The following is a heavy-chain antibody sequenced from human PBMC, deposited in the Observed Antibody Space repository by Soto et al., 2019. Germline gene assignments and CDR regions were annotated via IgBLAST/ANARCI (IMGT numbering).Heavy chain of an antibody. CDR3: AKDFGVCIDN. Sequence: GESLRLSCAASGFTFSSYGMHWVRQAPGKGLEWVAVISYDGSNKYYADSVKGRFTISRDNSKNTLYLQMKSLRAEETAVYYCAKDFGVCIDNWGQGTLVTVSP. CDR1: GFTFSSYG. J-gene: IGHJ4*02. D-gene: IGHD3-3*01. CDR2: ISYDGSNK. V-gene: IGHV3-30*18.